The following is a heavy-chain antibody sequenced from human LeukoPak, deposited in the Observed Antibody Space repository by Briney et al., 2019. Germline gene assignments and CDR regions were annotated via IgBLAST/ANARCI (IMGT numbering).Heavy chain of an antibody. J-gene: IGHJ6*02. D-gene: IGHD3-10*01. CDR2: IYSGGST. CDR3: ARDRGKDGSGSYYVVNYYYGMDV. V-gene: IGHV3-66*01. Sequence: ETLSLTCAVYGGSFSGYYWSWVRQAPGKGLEWVSVIYSGGSTYYADSVKGRFTISRDNSKNTLYLQMNSLRAEDTAVYYCARDRGKDGSGSYYVVNYYYGMDVWGQGTTVTVSS. CDR1: GGSFSGYY.